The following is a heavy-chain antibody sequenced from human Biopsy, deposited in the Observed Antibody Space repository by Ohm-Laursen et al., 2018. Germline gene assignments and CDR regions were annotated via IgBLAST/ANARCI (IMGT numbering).Heavy chain of an antibody. V-gene: IGHV1-69*05. CDR3: ASQTPRNPNILTGAFHYDMAV. CDR2: IVTFFVTA. D-gene: IGHD3-9*01. CDR1: GGTLTNYA. Sequence: SVNVSCKLSGGTLTNYAISWVRQAPRQGLVWMGGIVTFFVTARYAQRFQGRLTITTDRSTDTAYMDLSSLTSEDTAVYYCASQTPRNPNILTGAFHYDMAVWGQGTTVTVSS. J-gene: IGHJ6*02.